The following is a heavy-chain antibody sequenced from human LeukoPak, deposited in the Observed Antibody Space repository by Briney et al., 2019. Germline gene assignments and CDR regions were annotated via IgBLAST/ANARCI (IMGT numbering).Heavy chain of an antibody. CDR2: IKEDESAK. CDR3: ARDVGGSLDY. J-gene: IGHJ4*02. D-gene: IGHD1-26*01. CDR1: GFTFRSYW. Sequence: GGSLTLSCAASGFTFRSYWMAWVRQAPGKGLEWVANIKEDESAKHQADSVKGRFTISRDNAQNSVYLQMSSLRGEDTAVYYCARDVGGSLDYWGEGTLVTVSS. V-gene: IGHV3-7*01.